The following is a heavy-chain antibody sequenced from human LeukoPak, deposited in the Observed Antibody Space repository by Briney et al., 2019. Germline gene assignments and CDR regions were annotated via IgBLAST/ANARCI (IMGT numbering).Heavy chain of an antibody. Sequence: PGGSLRLSCAASGFTFSTHSMNWVRQAPGKGLEWVSAISGSGSGGSTYYADSVKGRFTISRDNSKNTLYLQMNSLRAEDTAVYYCAKSSPPPLRYWGQGTLVTVSS. CDR1: GFTFSTHS. J-gene: IGHJ4*02. CDR2: ISGSGSGGST. V-gene: IGHV3-23*01. CDR3: AKSSPPPLRY.